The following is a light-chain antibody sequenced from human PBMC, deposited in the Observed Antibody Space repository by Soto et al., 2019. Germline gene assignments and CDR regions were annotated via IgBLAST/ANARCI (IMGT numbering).Light chain of an antibody. CDR3: SSYSTSTDYL. J-gene: IGLJ1*01. CDR1: SSDVGGYDY. V-gene: IGLV2-14*01. Sequence: QSALAQPASVSGSPGQSITISCTGTSSDVGGYDYVSWYQLHPGKAPKLMVFEVSNRPSGVSYRFSGSKSGNTASLTISGLQAEDEADYFCSSYSTSTDYLFGNGTKVTV. CDR2: EVS.